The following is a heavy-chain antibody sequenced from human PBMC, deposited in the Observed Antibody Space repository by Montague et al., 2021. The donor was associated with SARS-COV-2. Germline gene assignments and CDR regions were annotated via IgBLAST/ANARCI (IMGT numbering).Heavy chain of an antibody. CDR1: DGSISSGTYY. D-gene: IGHD6-19*01. Sequence: SETLSLTCTVSDGSISSGTYYWGWVRQPPGKGLEWIGTINYSGKTYFNLSLKSRVTISVDTSKNQFSLKVTSVTAADTAVYYCARRAQWQLSWFFDLWGRGTLVTVSS. CDR3: ARRAQWQLSWFFDL. J-gene: IGHJ2*01. V-gene: IGHV4-39*01. CDR2: INYSGKT.